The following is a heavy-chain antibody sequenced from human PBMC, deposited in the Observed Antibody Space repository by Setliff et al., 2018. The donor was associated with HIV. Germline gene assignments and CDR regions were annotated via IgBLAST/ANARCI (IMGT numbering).Heavy chain of an antibody. V-gene: IGHV1-18*01. CDR2: INTHSGYT. Sequence: ASVKVSCKASGYTFNNYGISWVRQAPGQGLEWMGWINTHSGYTNYAQNVQGRVTVTMDTSTSTAYMGLRSLKSDDTAVYYCARGKTWLRFLDYWGQVTLVTVSS. CDR1: GYTFNNYG. D-gene: IGHD5-12*01. CDR3: ARGKTWLRFLDY. J-gene: IGHJ4*02.